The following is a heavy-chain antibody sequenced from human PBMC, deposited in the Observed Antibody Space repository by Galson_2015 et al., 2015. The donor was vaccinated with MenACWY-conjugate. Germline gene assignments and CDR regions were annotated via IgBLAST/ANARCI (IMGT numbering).Heavy chain of an antibody. CDR2: INDDNGNT. V-gene: IGHV1-3*01. CDR3: LREPKTKMMVVLPDV. CDR1: GYGFTIYS. D-gene: IGHD3-22*01. Sequence: SLKLSCKASGYGFTIYSIHWVRQAPGQRLEWMGWINDDNGNTQYSHNFQGRVTITRDTSATTVYMELSSLTSEDTAVYYCLREPKTKMMVVLPDVWGKGTTVTISS. J-gene: IGHJ6*04.